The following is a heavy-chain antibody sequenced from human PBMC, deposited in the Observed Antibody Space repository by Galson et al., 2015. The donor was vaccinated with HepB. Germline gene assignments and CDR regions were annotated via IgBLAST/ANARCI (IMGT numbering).Heavy chain of an antibody. V-gene: IGHV3-30*04. D-gene: IGHD4-17*01. CDR2: ISHDGRNT. Sequence: SLRLSCAASGFTFSSYSIHWVREAPGKGLEWVAIISHDGRNTYYAYSVKGRFTISRDNSRNTLYLQMNGLRSDDTAVYYCARVADSDYGDHTHFDYWGQGSLVTVSS. CDR1: GFTFSSYS. J-gene: IGHJ4*02. CDR3: ARVADSDYGDHTHFDY.